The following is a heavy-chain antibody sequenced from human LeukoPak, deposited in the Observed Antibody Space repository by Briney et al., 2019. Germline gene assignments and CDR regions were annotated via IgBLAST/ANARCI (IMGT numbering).Heavy chain of an antibody. CDR1: GYTFTGYY. D-gene: IGHD1-26*01. CDR3: ARGVGATNWFDP. V-gene: IGHV1-2*02. J-gene: IGHJ5*02. Sequence: ASVKVSCKASGYTFTGYYMHWVRQAPGQGLEWMGWINPKSGGTKYSQKFQGRVTMTRDTSISTAYMELSGLRSEDTAVYYCARGVGATNWFDPWGQGTLVTVSS. CDR2: INPKSGGT.